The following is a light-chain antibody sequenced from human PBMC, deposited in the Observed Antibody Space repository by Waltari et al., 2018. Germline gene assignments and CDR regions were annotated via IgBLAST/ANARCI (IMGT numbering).Light chain of an antibody. CDR3: QSYDSNLSGLV. CDR2: GNT. V-gene: IGLV1-40*01. J-gene: IGLJ1*01. Sequence: QSVLTQPPSVSGAPGQRVTISCTGSSSNIGAPYDVHWYQHVPGTAPKVLIYGNTNRPSRVPDRFSAPKSGTSASLAITGLQAEDEGYYYCQSYDSNLSGLVFGTGTKVTVL. CDR1: SSNIGAPYD.